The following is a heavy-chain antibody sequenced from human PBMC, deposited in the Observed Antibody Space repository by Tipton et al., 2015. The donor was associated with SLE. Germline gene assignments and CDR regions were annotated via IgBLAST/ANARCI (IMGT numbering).Heavy chain of an antibody. D-gene: IGHD2-15*01. V-gene: IGHV4-39*07. CDR3: ARAPYCSGGSCYSDMDYFDY. J-gene: IGHJ4*02. CDR2: MYYSGST. CDR1: GGSISSSSYY. Sequence: TLSLTCTVSGGSISSSSYYWGWIRQPPGKGLEWIGSMYYSGSTYYNPSLKSRVTISVDTSKNQFSLKLSSVTAADTAVYYCARAPYCSGGSCYSDMDYFDYWGQGTLVTVSS.